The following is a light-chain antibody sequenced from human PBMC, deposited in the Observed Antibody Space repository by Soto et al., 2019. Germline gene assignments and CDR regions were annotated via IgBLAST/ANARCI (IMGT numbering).Light chain of an antibody. J-gene: IGKJ5*01. CDR3: QQYYNPPST. CDR2: GAP. CDR1: LTIGDS. V-gene: IGKV1-39*01. Sequence: DIQMTQSPSSLSASVGDRVTITCRASLTIGDSLSWFQQKAGKPPTLLIYGAPAMQSGVPARFSGSGSGTDFTLTISNLQREDFAAYYCQQYYNPPSTFGQGTRLEIK.